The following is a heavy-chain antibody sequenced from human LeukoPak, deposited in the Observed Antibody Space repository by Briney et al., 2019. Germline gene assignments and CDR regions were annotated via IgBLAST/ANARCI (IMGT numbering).Heavy chain of an antibody. CDR2: INGDGSST. CDR3: AKGGTTVVDY. J-gene: IGHJ4*02. D-gene: IGHD4-23*01. Sequence: GGSLRLSCGATGYTISSYWMHWVRQAPGKGLVWVSRINGDGSSTTYADSVKGRFTISRDNAKNTLYLQMNSLRAEDTAVYYCAKGGTTVVDYWGQGTLVTVSS. CDR1: GYTISSYW. V-gene: IGHV3-74*03.